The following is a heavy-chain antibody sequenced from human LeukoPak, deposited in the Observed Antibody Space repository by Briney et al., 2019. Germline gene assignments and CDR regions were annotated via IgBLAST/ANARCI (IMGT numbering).Heavy chain of an antibody. CDR2: IRYDGSNK. Sequence: GGSLRLSCAASGFTFSSYGMHWVRQAPGKGLEWVAFIRYDGSNKYYADSVKGRFTISRDNSKNTLYLQMNSLRAEDTAVYYCAKDLISGQWLATPVPYYFDYWGQGTLVTVSS. CDR1: GFTFSSYG. V-gene: IGHV3-30*02. CDR3: AKDLISGQWLATPVPYYFDY. D-gene: IGHD6-19*01. J-gene: IGHJ4*02.